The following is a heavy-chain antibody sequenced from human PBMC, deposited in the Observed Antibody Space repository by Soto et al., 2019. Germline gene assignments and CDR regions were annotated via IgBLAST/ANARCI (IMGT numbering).Heavy chain of an antibody. D-gene: IGHD4-17*01. Sequence: GGSLRLSCAASGFTFSSYSMNWVRQAPGKGLEWVSSISNSSSYIYYADSVKGRFTISRDNAKNSLYLQMNSLRAEDTAVYYCAREDGNYHDCGYYYYGMDVWGQGTTVTVSS. V-gene: IGHV3-21*01. CDR1: GFTFSSYS. CDR3: AREDGNYHDCGYYYYGMDV. CDR2: ISNSSSYI. J-gene: IGHJ6*02.